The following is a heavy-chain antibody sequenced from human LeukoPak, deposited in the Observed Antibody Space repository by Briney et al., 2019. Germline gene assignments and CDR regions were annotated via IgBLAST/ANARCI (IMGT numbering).Heavy chain of an antibody. D-gene: IGHD3-16*01. Sequence: PSETLSLTCTVSGGSISSGSYYWSWIRQPAGKGLEWVGHIYASGGTKYNPSLESRVTISIDTSKNQLSLRLSSVTAADTAVYYCTREKSYGYIRADSWGQGTLVAVSS. CDR3: TREKSYGYIRADS. CDR2: IYASGGT. CDR1: GGSISSGSYY. V-gene: IGHV4-61*09. J-gene: IGHJ4*02.